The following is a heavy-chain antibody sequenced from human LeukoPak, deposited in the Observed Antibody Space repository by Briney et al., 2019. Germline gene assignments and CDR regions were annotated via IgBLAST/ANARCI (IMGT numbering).Heavy chain of an antibody. CDR1: GFTFDDYG. Sequence: GGSLRLSCAASGFTFDDYGMSWVRHAPGKGLEWVSGINWNGGSTVYADSAKGRFIISRDNAKNSLYLQMNSLRAEDTALYYCARDPPRRTYYYDSSGSTELDYWGQGTLVTVSS. J-gene: IGHJ4*02. CDR3: ARDPPRRTYYYDSSGSTELDY. V-gene: IGHV3-20*04. CDR2: INWNGGST. D-gene: IGHD3-22*01.